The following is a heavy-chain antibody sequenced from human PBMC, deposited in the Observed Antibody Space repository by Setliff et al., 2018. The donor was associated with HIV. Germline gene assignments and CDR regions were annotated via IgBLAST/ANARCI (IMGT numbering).Heavy chain of an antibody. CDR2: INPKSGGT. J-gene: IGHJ4*02. CDR1: GYTFTDYY. D-gene: IGHD2-21*02. CDR3: ARGEFYCGTDCYWSSFDY. Sequence: GASVKVSCKASGYTFTDYYMHWVRQAPGQGLEWMGWINPKSGGTNSALKFQGRVTMTRDTSISTAYMELSSLRSEDTAVYYCARGEFYCGTDCYWSSFDYWGQGILVTVSS. V-gene: IGHV1-2*02.